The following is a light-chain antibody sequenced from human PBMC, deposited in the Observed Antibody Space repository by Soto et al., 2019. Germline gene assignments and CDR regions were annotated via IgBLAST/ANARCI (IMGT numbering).Light chain of an antibody. CDR3: QHYGSSPLT. CDR1: QSVSSNY. Sequence: EIVLTQSPGTLSLSPGERATLSCRASQSVSSNYLAWYQQKPGQAPRLLIYGASSRATGIPDRFSGSGSGTAFTLTISRLEPEDFAVYHCQHYGSSPLTFGGGTKVEIK. CDR2: GAS. V-gene: IGKV3-20*01. J-gene: IGKJ4*01.